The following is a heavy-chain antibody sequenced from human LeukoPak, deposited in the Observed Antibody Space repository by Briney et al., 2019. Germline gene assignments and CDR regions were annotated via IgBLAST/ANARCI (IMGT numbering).Heavy chain of an antibody. CDR1: GFTFSNAW. Sequence: GGSLRLSCAASGFTFSNAWMSCVCQAPGKGLEWVGRIRSQSNGGTIDYAAPVKGRFTISRDDSKNTLYLQMNSLKTEDTAVYYCTTWTGGVVVTNWGQGTLVTVSS. D-gene: IGHD2-2*01. CDR3: TTWTGGVVVTN. CDR2: IRSQSNGGTI. J-gene: IGHJ4*02. V-gene: IGHV3-15*01.